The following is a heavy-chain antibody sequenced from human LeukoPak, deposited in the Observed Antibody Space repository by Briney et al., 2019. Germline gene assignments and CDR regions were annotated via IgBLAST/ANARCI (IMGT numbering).Heavy chain of an antibody. V-gene: IGHV4-59*01. Sequence: SETLSLICTVSGGSISSYHWTWIRQPPGKGLEWIGFMYYSGSTNYNPSLKSRVTISVDTSRNQFSLKLSSVTAADTAVYYCARVDDYVWGSYRYYYFDYWGQGTLVTVSS. CDR3: ARVDDYVWGSYRYYYFDY. CDR1: GGSISSYH. CDR2: MYYSGST. J-gene: IGHJ4*02. D-gene: IGHD3-16*02.